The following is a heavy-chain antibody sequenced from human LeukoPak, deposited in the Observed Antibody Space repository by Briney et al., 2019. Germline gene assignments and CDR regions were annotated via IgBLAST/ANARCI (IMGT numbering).Heavy chain of an antibody. CDR3: TSRDDSGY. V-gene: IGHV3-64*01. CDR2: VDIDGGST. D-gene: IGHD5-24*01. J-gene: IGHJ4*02. Sequence: PGGSLRLSCVASGFIFSDYALHWVRQAPGKGLEYVSAVDIDGGSTYYANSVKGRFTIFRDNSKNTLYLKMDSLRPEDIAVYYCTSRDDSGYWGQGTLVTVSS. CDR1: GFIFSDYA.